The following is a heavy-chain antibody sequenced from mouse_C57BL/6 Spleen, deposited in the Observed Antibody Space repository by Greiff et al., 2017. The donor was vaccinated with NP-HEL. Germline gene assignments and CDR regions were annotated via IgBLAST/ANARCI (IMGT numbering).Heavy chain of an antibody. V-gene: IGHV3-6*01. CDR1: GYSITSGYY. J-gene: IGHJ4*01. D-gene: IGHD2-1*01. Sequence: EVKLLESGPGLVKPSQSLSLTCSVTGYSITSGYYWNWIRQFPGNKLEWMGYISYDGCNNYNPSLKNRISITRDTSKNQFFLTLNSLTTEDTATYYCARDRGNYVYYYAMDYGGQGTSVTVAS. CDR2: ISYDGCN. CDR3: ARDRGNYVYYYAMDY.